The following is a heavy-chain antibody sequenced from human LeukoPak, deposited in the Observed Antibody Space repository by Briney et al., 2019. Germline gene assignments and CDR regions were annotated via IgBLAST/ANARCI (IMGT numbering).Heavy chain of an antibody. V-gene: IGHV3-48*03. J-gene: IGHJ4*02. CDR2: IGTIISTT. CDR3: ARTVYDLRGQRLIPGLDY. CDR1: GFTFRTYE. D-gene: IGHD6-25*01. Sequence: GGSLRLSCAASGFTFRTYEMNWVRQAPGKGLEWVSYIGTIISTTYYADSVKGRFTVSRDDAKGSLYLRMSSLRAEDTAVYYCARTVYDLRGQRLIPGLDYWGQGTLVTVSS.